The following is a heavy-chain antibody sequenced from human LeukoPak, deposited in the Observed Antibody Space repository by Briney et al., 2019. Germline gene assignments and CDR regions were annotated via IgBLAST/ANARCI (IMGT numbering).Heavy chain of an antibody. D-gene: IGHD2-15*01. CDR3: ARDRRLGYCSGGSCYKTVLAY. CDR1: GFTFSTNA. CDR2: ISGSGAST. V-gene: IGHV3-23*01. Sequence: GGSLRLSCLTSGFTFSTNAMSWVRQAPGKGLEWISGISGSGASTYYADSVTGRFTISRDNSRNTLYLQMNSLRGDDTAVYYCARDRRLGYCSGGSCYKTVLAYWGQGTLVTVSS. J-gene: IGHJ4*02.